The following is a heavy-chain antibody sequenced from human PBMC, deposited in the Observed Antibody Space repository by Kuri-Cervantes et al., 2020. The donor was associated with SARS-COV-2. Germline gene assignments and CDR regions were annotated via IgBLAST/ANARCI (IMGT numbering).Heavy chain of an antibody. Sequence: GGSLRXXXVASGXXXRSYGVTWVRQAPGKGXEWXSTIXXXGSTIHYAXXVKGRXTISRDSSKNTLFLRMYSLRXDDTAXXYCAREGYXXGQDFDSWGQGALVTVSS. CDR2: IXXXGSTI. J-gene: IGHJ4*02. CDR1: GXXXRSYG. CDR3: AREGYXXGQDFDS. D-gene: IGHD6-13*01. V-gene: IGHV3-23*01.